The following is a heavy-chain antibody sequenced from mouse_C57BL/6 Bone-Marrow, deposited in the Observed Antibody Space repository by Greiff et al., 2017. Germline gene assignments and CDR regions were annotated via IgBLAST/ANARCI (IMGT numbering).Heavy chain of an antibody. J-gene: IGHJ2*01. V-gene: IGHV1-63*01. CDR1: GYTFTNYW. D-gene: IGHD2-1*01. CDR3: ARWSYYGNYPYYFDY. Sequence: VQLQQSGAELVRPGTSVKMSCKASGYTFTNYWIGWAKQRPGHGLEWIGDIYPGGGYTNYNEKFKGKATLTADKSSSTAYMQFSSLTSEDSAIYYCARWSYYGNYPYYFDYWGQGTTLTVSS. CDR2: IYPGGGYT.